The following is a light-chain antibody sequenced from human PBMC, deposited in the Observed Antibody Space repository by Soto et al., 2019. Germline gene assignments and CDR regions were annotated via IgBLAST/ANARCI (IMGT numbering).Light chain of an antibody. CDR3: QQTRRAPRT. CDR2: AAS. V-gene: IGKV1-39*01. CDR1: QPISSS. Sequence: DIQMTQSPASLSASVGDRVAITCRASQPISSSLNWYQQKPGQAPTLLIYAASNLQSGVPSRFSGSGSGTDFTLTISSLELEDFATYYCQQTRRAPRTFGPGTKLEIE. J-gene: IGKJ2*01.